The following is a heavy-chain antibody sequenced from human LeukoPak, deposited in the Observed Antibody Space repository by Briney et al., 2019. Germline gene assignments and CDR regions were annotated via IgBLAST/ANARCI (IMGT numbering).Heavy chain of an antibody. CDR1: GGPISRYY. V-gene: IGHV4-59*12. J-gene: IGHJ6*02. CDR3: ARATYCSNGVCRIYGMDV. D-gene: IGHD2-8*01. Sequence: SETLSLTCTLSGGPISRYYWSWIRQPPGKGLEWIGYIYYSGTTNYNPSLKSRVTISVDTSKNQFSLKLSSVTAADTAVYYCARATYCSNGVCRIYGMDVWGQGTTVTVSS. CDR2: IYYSGTT.